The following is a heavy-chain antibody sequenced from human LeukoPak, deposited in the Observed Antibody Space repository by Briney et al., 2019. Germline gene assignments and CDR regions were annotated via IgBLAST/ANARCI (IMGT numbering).Heavy chain of an antibody. CDR2: ISGSGSTI. CDR3: TTAFPYCNNSSCVP. V-gene: IGHV3-11*04. D-gene: IGHD2-2*01. Sequence: PGGSLRLSCADSEFTLRDHYVSWIRQAPGKGLEWVSYISGSGSTIYYGDSVKGRFTISRDDAKKSVYLQMNSLRVEDTAVYYCTTAFPYCNNSSCVPWGQGTLVTVSS. CDR1: EFTLRDHY. J-gene: IGHJ5*02.